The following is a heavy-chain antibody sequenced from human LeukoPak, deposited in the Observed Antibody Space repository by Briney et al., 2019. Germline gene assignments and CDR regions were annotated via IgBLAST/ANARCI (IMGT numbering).Heavy chain of an antibody. CDR3: ARVSDDILTGYYENWFDP. D-gene: IGHD3-9*01. Sequence: PSETLSLTCAAYGGSFSGYYWSWIRQPPGKGLEWIGEINHSGSTNYNPSLKSRVTISVDTSKNQFSLKLSSVTAADTAVYYCARVSDDILTGYYENWFDPWGQGTLVTVSS. CDR2: INHSGST. J-gene: IGHJ5*02. CDR1: GGSFSGYY. V-gene: IGHV4-34*01.